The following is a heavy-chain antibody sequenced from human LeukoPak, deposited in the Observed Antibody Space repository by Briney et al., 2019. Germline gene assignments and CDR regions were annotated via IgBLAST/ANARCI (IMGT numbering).Heavy chain of an antibody. CDR1: GFTSSGSA. V-gene: IGHV3-73*01. CDR2: IRSKTNNYAT. Sequence: QSGGSLRLSCAASGFTSSGSALHWVRQASGKGLEWIGRIRSKTNNYATTYAASVTGRFTISRDDAENTAYLQMNSLRAEDTAVYYCARQGRSGYDLIDYWGQGTLVTVSS. J-gene: IGHJ4*02. D-gene: IGHD5-12*01. CDR3: ARQGRSGYDLIDY.